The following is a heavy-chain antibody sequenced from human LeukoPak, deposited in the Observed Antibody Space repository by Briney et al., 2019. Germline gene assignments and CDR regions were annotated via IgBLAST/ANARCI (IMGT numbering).Heavy chain of an antibody. CDR3: AGERITMVRGVSGNRFDP. CDR1: GGSISSYY. CDR2: IYYSGST. D-gene: IGHD3-10*01. J-gene: IGHJ5*02. V-gene: IGHV4-59*01. Sequence: PSETLSLTCTVSGGSISSYYWSWIRQPPGKGLEWIGYIYYSGSTNYNPSLKSRVTISVDTSKNQFSLKPSSVTAADTAVYYCAGERITMVRGVSGNRFDPWGQGTLVTVSS.